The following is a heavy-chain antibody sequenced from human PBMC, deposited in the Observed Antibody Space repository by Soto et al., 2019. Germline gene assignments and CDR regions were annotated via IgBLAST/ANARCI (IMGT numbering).Heavy chain of an antibody. Sequence: SETLSLTCTVSGDSISSGGYYWSWIRQPPGKGLEWTGYIYHDGSTYYNPSLKSRLTMSVDTSKNQFSLNLSSVTAADTAVYYCARLTWELADYWGQGTLVTVSS. CDR1: GDSISSGGYY. CDR2: IYHDGST. J-gene: IGHJ4*02. D-gene: IGHD1-26*01. CDR3: ARLTWELADY. V-gene: IGHV4-31*03.